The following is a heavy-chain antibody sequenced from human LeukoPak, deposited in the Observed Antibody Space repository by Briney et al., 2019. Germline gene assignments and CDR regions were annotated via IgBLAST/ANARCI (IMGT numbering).Heavy chain of an antibody. CDR2: INPSGGST. J-gene: IGHJ4*02. D-gene: IGHD5-24*01. CDR1: GYTFTSYY. Sequence: ASVKVSCKASGYTFTSYYMHWVRQAPGRGLEWMGIINPSGGSTSYAQKFQGRVTMTRDTSTSTVYMELSSLRSEDTAVYYCARDVNERWLQFGLGYWGQGTLVTVSS. CDR3: ARDVNERWLQFGLGY. V-gene: IGHV1-46*01.